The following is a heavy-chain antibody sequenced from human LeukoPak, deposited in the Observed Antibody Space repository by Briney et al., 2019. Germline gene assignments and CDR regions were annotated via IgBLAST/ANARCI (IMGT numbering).Heavy chain of an antibody. CDR3: ARDTGYYYYMDV. Sequence: PGGSLRLSCAASGFTFSSYNMNWVRQAPGKGLEWVSSISSSSSYIYYADSVKGRFTISRDNAKNSLYLQMNSLRAEDTAVYYCARDTGYYYYMDVWGKGTTVTVSS. V-gene: IGHV3-21*01. CDR1: GFTFSSYN. D-gene: IGHD4-17*01. CDR2: ISSSSSYI. J-gene: IGHJ6*03.